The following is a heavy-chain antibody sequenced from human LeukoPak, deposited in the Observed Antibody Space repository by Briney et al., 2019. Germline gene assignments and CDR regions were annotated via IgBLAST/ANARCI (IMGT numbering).Heavy chain of an antibody. CDR1: GGSISDSH. J-gene: IGHJ6*03. CDR3: ARGRSAVVTPDYYYYYCMDV. CDR2: IHTSGGS. D-gene: IGHD4-23*01. Sequence: SETLSLTCTVSGGSISDSHWSWIRQPPGKGLEWIGNIHTSGGSNYSPSLKSRVTISLDMSRNQFSLRLSSVTAADTAVYYCARGRSAVVTPDYYYYYCMDVWGKGTMVTVSS. V-gene: IGHV4-4*09.